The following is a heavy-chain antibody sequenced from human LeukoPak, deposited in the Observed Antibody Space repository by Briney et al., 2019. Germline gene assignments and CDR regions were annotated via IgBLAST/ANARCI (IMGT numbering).Heavy chain of an antibody. Sequence: SETLSLTCAVYGGSFSGYYWSWIRQPPGKGLEWIGYIYYSGSTNYNPSLKSRVTISVDTSKNQFSLKLSSVTAADTAVYYCARHRRSGGYLPSGFDPWGQGTLVTVSS. V-gene: IGHV4-59*08. D-gene: IGHD3-22*01. J-gene: IGHJ5*02. CDR1: GGSFSGYY. CDR3: ARHRRSGGYLPSGFDP. CDR2: IYYSGST.